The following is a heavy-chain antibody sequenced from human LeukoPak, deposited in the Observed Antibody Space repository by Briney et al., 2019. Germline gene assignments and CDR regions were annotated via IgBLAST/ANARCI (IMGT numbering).Heavy chain of an antibody. CDR2: PDPEDAET. V-gene: IGHV1-24*01. J-gene: IGHJ4*02. CDR1: GYTLTELS. D-gene: IGHD2-15*01. Sequence: ASVKVSCKVSGYTLTELSMYWVRQAPGKGLEWMGGPDPEDAETIYAQKFQGRVTMTEDTSTDTAYMELSSLRSEDTAVYYCARGTFEVVVAATLFDYWGQGTLVTVSS. CDR3: ARGTFEVVVAATLFDY.